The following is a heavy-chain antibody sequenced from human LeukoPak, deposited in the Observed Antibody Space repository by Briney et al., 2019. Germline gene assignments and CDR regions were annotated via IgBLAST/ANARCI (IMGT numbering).Heavy chain of an antibody. CDR3: ATVPPWCNGGRCYGASYFDF. CDR1: GYMLIEVS. CDR2: FDPENDKT. Sequence: ASVKVSCKVSGYMLIEVSMHWVRQSPGKGLEWMGGFDPENDKTLYAQMFQGRVTMTEDTSIDTAYMELSSLTSEDTAVYYCATVPPWCNGGRCYGASYFDFWGQGTLVTVSS. J-gene: IGHJ4*02. D-gene: IGHD2-15*01. V-gene: IGHV1-24*01.